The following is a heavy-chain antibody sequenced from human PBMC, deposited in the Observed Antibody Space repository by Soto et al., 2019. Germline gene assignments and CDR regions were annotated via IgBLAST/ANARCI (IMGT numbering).Heavy chain of an antibody. D-gene: IGHD2-2*01. V-gene: IGHV3-73*01. CDR2: IRSKANSYAT. CDR1: GFTFSGSA. Sequence: GGFLRLSCAASGFTFSGSAMHWVRQASGKGLEWVGRIRSKANSYATAYAASVKGRFTISRDDSKNTAYLQMNSLKTEDTAVYYCTSAYMGYCSSTSCYYYYYMDVWGKGTTVTVSS. J-gene: IGHJ6*03. CDR3: TSAYMGYCSSTSCYYYYYMDV.